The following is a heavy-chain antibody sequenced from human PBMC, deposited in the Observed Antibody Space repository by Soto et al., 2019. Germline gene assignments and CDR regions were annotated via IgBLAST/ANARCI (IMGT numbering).Heavy chain of an antibody. CDR1: GYSFTSYC. J-gene: IGHJ4*02. Sequence: GESLKIACECSGYSFTSYCIGWVRQMPGKGLEWVGIICPGDSDSRYSPSFQGQVTISADKSISTAYVQWSSLKASDTAMYYCARGRRSIVGATNFDFWGQGTLVTAPQ. V-gene: IGHV5-51*01. CDR2: ICPGDSDS. CDR3: ARGRRSIVGATNFDF. D-gene: IGHD1-26*01.